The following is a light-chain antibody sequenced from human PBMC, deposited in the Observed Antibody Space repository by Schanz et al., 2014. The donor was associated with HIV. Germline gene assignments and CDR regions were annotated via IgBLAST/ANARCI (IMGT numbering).Light chain of an antibody. CDR2: DDH. V-gene: IGLV1-51*01. CDR3: GAWDSGRRAVV. J-gene: IGLJ2*01. CDR1: SSNIGAGYH. Sequence: QSVLTQPPSVSGAPGQRVTISCTGSSSNIGAGYHVHWYQQFPGTAPKLLIYDDHERPSEIPDRFSGSKFGQSATLAIIGLQAGDEADYYCGAWDSGRRAVVFGGGTKLTVL.